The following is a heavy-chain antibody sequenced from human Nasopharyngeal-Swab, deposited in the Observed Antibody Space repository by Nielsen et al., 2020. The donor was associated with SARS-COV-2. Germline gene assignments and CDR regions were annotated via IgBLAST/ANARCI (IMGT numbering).Heavy chain of an antibody. CDR3: ARIAVADHNWFDP. CDR2: TYYRSKWYN. V-gene: IGHV6-1*01. Sequence: WIRQSPSRGLEWLGRTYYRSKWYNDYAVSVKSRITINPDTSKNQFSLRLNSVPPEDTAVYYCARIAVADHNWFDPWGQGTLVTVSS. J-gene: IGHJ5*02. D-gene: IGHD6-19*01.